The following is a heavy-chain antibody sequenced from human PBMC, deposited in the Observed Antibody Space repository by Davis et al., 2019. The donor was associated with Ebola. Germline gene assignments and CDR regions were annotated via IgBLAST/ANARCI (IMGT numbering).Heavy chain of an antibody. J-gene: IGHJ4*02. CDR2: ISYDGSNK. Sequence: GESLKISCAASGFTFSSYGMHWVRQAPGKGLEWVAVISYDGSNKYYADSVKGRFTISGDNSKNTLYLQMDSLRADDTAVYYCAKLVTTHTTFDYWGQGTLVTVSS. D-gene: IGHD4-17*01. CDR1: GFTFSSYG. V-gene: IGHV3-30*18. CDR3: AKLVTTHTTFDY.